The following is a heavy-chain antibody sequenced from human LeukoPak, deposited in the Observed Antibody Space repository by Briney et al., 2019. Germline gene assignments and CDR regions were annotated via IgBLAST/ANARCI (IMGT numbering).Heavy chain of an antibody. Sequence: GGSLRLSCAASGFTFSSYGMHWVRQAPGKGLEWVAVISYDGSNKYYADSVKGRFTISRDNSKNTLYLQMNSLRAEDTAVYYCAKGGNPIYYYYYMDVWGKGTTVTVSS. D-gene: IGHD4-23*01. CDR2: ISYDGSNK. J-gene: IGHJ6*03. CDR1: GFTFSSYG. V-gene: IGHV3-30*18. CDR3: AKGGNPIYYYYYMDV.